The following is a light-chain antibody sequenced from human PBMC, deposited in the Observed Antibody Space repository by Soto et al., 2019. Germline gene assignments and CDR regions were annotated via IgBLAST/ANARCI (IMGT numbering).Light chain of an antibody. CDR1: QRVSSGY. Sequence: ESVLTQSPGTLSFSPGERATVSCRASQRVSSGYLAWYQQRPGQAPRLLIYGASTRATGIPDRFSGSGSGTDFTLTISRLEPEDFAVYYCQQYGTSPWTFGQGTKVDIK. J-gene: IGKJ1*01. V-gene: IGKV3-20*01. CDR3: QQYGTSPWT. CDR2: GAS.